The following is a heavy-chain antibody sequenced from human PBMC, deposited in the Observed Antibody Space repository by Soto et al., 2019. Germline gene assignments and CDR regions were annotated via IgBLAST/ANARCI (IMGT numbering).Heavy chain of an antibody. J-gene: IGHJ5*02. CDR2: IYFTGNT. CDR3: AGQTFTRPAASYGRSNWLPP. CDR1: GGSITSSSHF. Sequence: KPSETLSLTCTASGGSITSSSHFWGWVRQPPGKGLEWIGTIYFTGNTYYTPSLKSRLTMSIDTSKNEFSLRLNSVTAADTAVYYCAGQTFTRPAASYGRSNWLPPWGTATLVTVSS. D-gene: IGHD3-16*01. V-gene: IGHV4-39*01.